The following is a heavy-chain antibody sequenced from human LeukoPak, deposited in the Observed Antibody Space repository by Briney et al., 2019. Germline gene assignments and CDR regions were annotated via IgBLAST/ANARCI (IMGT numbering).Heavy chain of an antibody. D-gene: IGHD3-22*01. Sequence: SETLSLTCAVYGGSFSGYYWTWTRQPPGKGLEWIGEINHSGSTNYNPSLKSRVTISVDTSKNQFSLKLSSVTAADTAVYYCARLNYYDSSGQNWFDPWGQGTLVTVSS. CDR1: GGSFSGYY. CDR3: ARLNYYDSSGQNWFDP. J-gene: IGHJ5*02. CDR2: INHSGST. V-gene: IGHV4-34*01.